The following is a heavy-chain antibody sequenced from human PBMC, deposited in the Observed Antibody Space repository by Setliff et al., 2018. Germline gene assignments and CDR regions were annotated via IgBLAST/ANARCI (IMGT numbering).Heavy chain of an antibody. V-gene: IGHV4-34*01. J-gene: IGHJ5*02. D-gene: IGHD2-15*01. Sequence: SETLSLTCAVYGGSFSGYYWSWIRQPPGKGLEWIREINHSGSTHYNPSLKSRVTISLDTSKNQFSLKLTSVTAADTAIYYCARQSVRGLADNNWFDPWGQGTLVTVSS. CDR3: ARQSVRGLADNNWFDP. CDR1: GGSFSGYY. CDR2: INHSGST.